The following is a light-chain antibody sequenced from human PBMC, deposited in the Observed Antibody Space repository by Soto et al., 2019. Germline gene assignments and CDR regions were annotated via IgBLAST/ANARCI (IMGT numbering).Light chain of an antibody. CDR2: ATS. V-gene: IGKV1-6*01. Sequence: AIQMTQSPSSLSASVGDRVTIICRASQGIRNDLGWYQQIPGKAPQLLIYATSNLQSGVPSRFSGSRSGTDFTLTISSLQPEDFAPYYCLQDYSYPRTFGHGTKVEIK. CDR1: QGIRND. J-gene: IGKJ1*01. CDR3: LQDYSYPRT.